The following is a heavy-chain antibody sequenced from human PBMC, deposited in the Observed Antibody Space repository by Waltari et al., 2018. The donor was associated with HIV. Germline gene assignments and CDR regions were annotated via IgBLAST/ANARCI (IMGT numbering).Heavy chain of an antibody. CDR3: AKELYSSGWSFDY. CDR2: ISWNSGSI. Sequence: EVQLVESGGGLVQPGRSLRLSCAASGFTFDDYAMHWVRQAPGKGLEWVSGISWNSGSIGYADSVKGRFTISRDNAKNSLYLQMNSLRAEDTALYYCAKELYSSGWSFDYWGQGTLVTVSS. J-gene: IGHJ4*02. CDR1: GFTFDDYA. D-gene: IGHD6-19*01. V-gene: IGHV3-9*01.